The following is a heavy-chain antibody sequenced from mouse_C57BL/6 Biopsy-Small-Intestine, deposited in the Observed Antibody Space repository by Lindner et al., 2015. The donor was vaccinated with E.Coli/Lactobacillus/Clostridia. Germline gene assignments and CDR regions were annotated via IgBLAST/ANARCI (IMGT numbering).Heavy chain of an antibody. J-gene: IGHJ1*01. V-gene: IGHV7-3*04. CDR3: ARDKGYGNYGYWYFDV. Sequence: VQLQESGGGLIQPETSLSLSCTTSGFTFTDYYMTWVRQPPGKALEWLAFIRNKANGYTTEYSASAKGRFTISRDNSQSILYLQMNALRPEDSATYFCARDKGYGNYGYWYFDVWGAGTTVTVSS. D-gene: IGHD2-1*01. CDR2: IRNKANGYTT. CDR1: GFTFTDYY.